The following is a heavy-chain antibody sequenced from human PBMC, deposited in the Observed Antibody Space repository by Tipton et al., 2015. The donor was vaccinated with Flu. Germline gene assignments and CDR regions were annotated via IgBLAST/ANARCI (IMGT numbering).Heavy chain of an antibody. Sequence: TLSLTCDVYGGSFSTHYWSWIRQPPGKGLEWIGEITHVGNTNYNPSLKSRVTILIDASKNQFSLKVTSVTAADSAVYYCATHCVGVCSHAFDIWGQGTMVTVSS. J-gene: IGHJ3*02. CDR2: ITHVGNT. D-gene: IGHD2-21*02. CDR3: ATHCVGVCSHAFDI. V-gene: IGHV4-34*01. CDR1: GGSFSTHY.